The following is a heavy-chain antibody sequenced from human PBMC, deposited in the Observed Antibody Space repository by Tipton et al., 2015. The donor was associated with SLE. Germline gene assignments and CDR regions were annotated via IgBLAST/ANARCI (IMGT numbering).Heavy chain of an antibody. J-gene: IGHJ4*01. D-gene: IGHD4-11*01. CDR3: ARAIYSNYVGYYFDY. CDR1: DGSFSGHY. Sequence: TLSLTCAVYDGSFSGHYWSWIRQPPGKGLEWIGYIYYSGSTNYNPSLKSRVTISVDTSKNQFSLKLSSVTAADTAVYYCARAIYSNYVGYYFDYWGQGTLVTVSS. V-gene: IGHV4-59*11. CDR2: IYYSGST.